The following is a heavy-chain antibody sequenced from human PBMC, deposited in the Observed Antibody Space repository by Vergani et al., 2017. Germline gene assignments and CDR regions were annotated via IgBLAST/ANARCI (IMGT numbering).Heavy chain of an antibody. CDR1: GFTFSSYW. V-gene: IGHV3-74*01. J-gene: IGHJ3*02. CDR2: INSDGSST. Sequence: ELQLVESGGGLVQPGGSLRLSCAASGFTFSSYWMHWVRQAPGKGLVWVSRINSDGSSTSYADSVKGRFTISRDNAKNTLYLQMNSLSAEDTAVYYCARDIYCSSTSCYGAFDIWGQGTMVTVSS. D-gene: IGHD2-2*01. CDR3: ARDIYCSSTSCYGAFDI.